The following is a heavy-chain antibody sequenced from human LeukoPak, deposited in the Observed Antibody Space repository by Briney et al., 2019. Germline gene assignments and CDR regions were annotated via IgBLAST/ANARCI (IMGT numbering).Heavy chain of an antibody. CDR3: ARDHIVVVPAAIRSSD. J-gene: IGHJ4*02. CDR1: GGSISSYY. CDR2: IYYSGST. D-gene: IGHD2-2*02. Sequence: SETLSLTCTVSGGSISSYYWSWIRQPPGKGLEWIGYIYYSGSTNYNPSLKSRVTISVDTSKNQFSLKLSSVTAADTAVYYCARDHIVVVPAAIRSSDWGQGTLVTVSS. V-gene: IGHV4-59*12.